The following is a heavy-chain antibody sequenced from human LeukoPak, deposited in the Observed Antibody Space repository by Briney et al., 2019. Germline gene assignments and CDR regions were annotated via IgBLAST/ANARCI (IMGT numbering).Heavy chain of an antibody. Sequence: GGSLRLSCAASGITFSRFGMHWVRQAPGKGLEWEAVIWFDGSSTYYADSVKGRFTISRDNSKNMLYLQMNSLRVEDTGVYFCARDSAPYCGGDCYFDYWGHGTLVTVSS. D-gene: IGHD2-21*02. CDR1: GITFSRFG. CDR3: ARDSAPYCGGDCYFDY. CDR2: IWFDGSST. J-gene: IGHJ4*01. V-gene: IGHV3-33*01.